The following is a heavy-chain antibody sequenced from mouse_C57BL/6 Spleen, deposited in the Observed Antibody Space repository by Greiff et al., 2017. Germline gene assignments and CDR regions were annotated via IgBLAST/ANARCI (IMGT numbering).Heavy chain of an antibody. CDR2: ISGGGGNT. Sequence: EVQLVESGGGLVKPGGSLKLSCAASGFTFSSYTMSWVRQTPEKRLEWVATISGGGGNTYYPDSVLGRFTISRDNAKNTLYLQMSRLRSKDTALYYCARHGLLRLVDYWGQGTTLTVSS. V-gene: IGHV5-9*01. CDR1: GFTFSSYT. J-gene: IGHJ2*01. D-gene: IGHD1-1*01. CDR3: ARHGLLRLVDY.